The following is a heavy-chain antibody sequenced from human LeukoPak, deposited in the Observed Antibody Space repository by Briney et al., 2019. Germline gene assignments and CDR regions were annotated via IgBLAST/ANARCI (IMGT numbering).Heavy chain of an antibody. CDR1: GYTFTSYG. J-gene: IGHJ4*02. Sequence: ASVKVSCKASGYTFTSYGISWVRQAPGQGLEGMGCISAYNGNTNYAQKLQGRVTMTTDTSTSTAYMELRSLRSDDTAVYYCARGRASSGYYTRQFDYWGQGTLVTVSS. D-gene: IGHD3-22*01. V-gene: IGHV1-18*01. CDR3: ARGRASSGYYTRQFDY. CDR2: ISAYNGNT.